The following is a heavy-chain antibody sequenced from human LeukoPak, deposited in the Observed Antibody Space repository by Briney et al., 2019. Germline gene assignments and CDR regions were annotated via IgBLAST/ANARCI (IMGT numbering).Heavy chain of an antibody. CDR1: GFTFSSYA. CDR2: ISYDGSNK. V-gene: IGHV3-30-3*01. D-gene: IGHD1-26*01. J-gene: IGHJ4*02. Sequence: PGGSLRLSCAASGFTFSSYAMHWVRQAPGKGLEWVAVISYDGSNKYYADSVKGRFTISRDNSKNTLYLQMNSLRAEDTAVYYCARVGAGVDYWGQGTLVTVSS. CDR3: ARVGAGVDY.